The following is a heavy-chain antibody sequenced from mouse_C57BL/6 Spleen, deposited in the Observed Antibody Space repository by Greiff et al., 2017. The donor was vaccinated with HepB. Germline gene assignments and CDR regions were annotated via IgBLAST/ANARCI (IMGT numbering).Heavy chain of an antibody. V-gene: IGHV5-9*01. D-gene: IGHD2-1*01. Sequence: EVQGVESGGGLVKPGGSLKLSCAASGFTFSSYTMSWVRQTPEKRLEWVATISGGGGNTYYPDSVKGRFTISRDNAKNTLYLQMSSLRSEDTALYYCARHDGNYLYYAMDYWGQGTSVTVSS. J-gene: IGHJ4*01. CDR1: GFTFSSYT. CDR3: ARHDGNYLYYAMDY. CDR2: ISGGGGNT.